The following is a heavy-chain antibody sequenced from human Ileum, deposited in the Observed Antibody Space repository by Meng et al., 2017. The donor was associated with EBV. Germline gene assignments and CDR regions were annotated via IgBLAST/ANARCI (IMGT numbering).Heavy chain of an antibody. CDR1: GFTFSSYA. J-gene: IGHJ4*02. CDR2: IGAGGTT. Sequence: EVQLLESXXXXVXXGGSLRLSCAASGFTFSSYAMRWVRQAPGKGLEWVSTIGAGGTTYYADSVKGRFTISRDTSKNTLYLQIYSLRAEDTAVYYCAKGGGTSLYYFHYWGQGTLLTVSS. D-gene: IGHD4-23*01. V-gene: IGHV3-23*01. CDR3: AKGGGTSLYYFHY.